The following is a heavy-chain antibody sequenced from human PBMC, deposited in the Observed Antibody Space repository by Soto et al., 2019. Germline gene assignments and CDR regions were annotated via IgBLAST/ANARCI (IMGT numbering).Heavy chain of an antibody. Sequence: PSETLSLTCGVSGGTVASSHWWSWVHQSPGGGLEWIGNVYHTGDTNFNPSLQSRVTISVDKSNNQFSLRLNSLTAADTAVYFCAREIVTAGGNNYFDPWGPGTLVTVSS. V-gene: IGHV4-4*02. J-gene: IGHJ5*02. CDR1: GGTVASSHW. CDR3: AREIVTAGGNNYFDP. CDR2: VYHTGDT. D-gene: IGHD2-21*02.